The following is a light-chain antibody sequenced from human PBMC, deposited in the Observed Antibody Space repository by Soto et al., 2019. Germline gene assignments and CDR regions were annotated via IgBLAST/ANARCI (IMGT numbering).Light chain of an antibody. CDR3: SSYTSSSTLMV. Sequence: QSALTQPASVSGSPGQSITISCTGTSSDVGGYNYVSWYQQHPGKAPKLMIYDVSNRPSGVSNRFSGSKSGNTASLTISGLQAEDEADYYCSSYTSSSTLMVFVGGTKLTVL. CDR1: SSDVGGYNY. V-gene: IGLV2-14*01. J-gene: IGLJ2*01. CDR2: DVS.